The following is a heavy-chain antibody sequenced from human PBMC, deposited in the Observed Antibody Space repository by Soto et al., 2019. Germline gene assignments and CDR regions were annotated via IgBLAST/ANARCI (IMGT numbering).Heavy chain of an antibody. D-gene: IGHD5-12*01. Sequence: SETLSLTCTVSGGSISSYYWSWIRQPPGKGLEWIGYIYYSGSTNYNPSLKSRVTISVDTSKNQFSLKLSSVTAADTAVYYCARSVLGYDHYYYYYMDVWGKGATVTVSS. V-gene: IGHV4-59*08. CDR1: GGSISSYY. J-gene: IGHJ6*03. CDR3: ARSVLGYDHYYYYYMDV. CDR2: IYYSGST.